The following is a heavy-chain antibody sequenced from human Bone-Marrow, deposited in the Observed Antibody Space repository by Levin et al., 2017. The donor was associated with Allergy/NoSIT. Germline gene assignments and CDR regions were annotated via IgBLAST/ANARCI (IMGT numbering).Heavy chain of an antibody. CDR2: ISSSSSYT. CDR1: GFTFSDYY. CDR3: ARDLVSGTRWAYYFDY. V-gene: IGHV3-11*05. J-gene: IGHJ4*02. Sequence: GESLKISCAASGFTFSDYYMSWIRQAPGKGLEWVSYISSSSSYTNYADSVKGRFTISRDNAKNSLYLQMNSLRAEDTAVYYCARDLVSGTRWAYYFDYWGQGTLVTVSS. D-gene: IGHD6-13*01.